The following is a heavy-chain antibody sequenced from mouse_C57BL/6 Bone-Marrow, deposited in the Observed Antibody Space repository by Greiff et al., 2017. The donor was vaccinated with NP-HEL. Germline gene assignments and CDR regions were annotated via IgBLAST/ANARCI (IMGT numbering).Heavy chain of an antibody. V-gene: IGHV5-4*01. D-gene: IGHD1-1*01. CDR3: ARDVTTVVAYYAMDY. CDR1: GFTFSSYA. Sequence: EVKLVEPGGGLVKPGGSLKLSCAASGFTFSSYAMSWVRQTPEKRLEWVATISDGGSYTYYPDNVKGRFTISRDNAKNNLYLQMSQMKSEDTAMYYCARDVTTVVAYYAMDYWGKGTSVTVSS. J-gene: IGHJ4*01. CDR2: ISDGGSYT.